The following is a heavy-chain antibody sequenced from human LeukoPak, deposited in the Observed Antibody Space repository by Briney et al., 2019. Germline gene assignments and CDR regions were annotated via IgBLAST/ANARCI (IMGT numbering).Heavy chain of an antibody. CDR2: INHSGST. V-gene: IGHV4-34*01. Sequence: SETLSLTCAVYGGSFSGYYWSWIRQPPGKGLEWIGEINHSGSTNYSPSLKSRVTISVDTSKNQFSLKLSSVTAADTAGYYCAGNGGLGCDYWGQGTLVTVSS. J-gene: IGHJ4*02. CDR3: AGNGGLGCDY. D-gene: IGHD4-23*01. CDR1: GGSFSGYY.